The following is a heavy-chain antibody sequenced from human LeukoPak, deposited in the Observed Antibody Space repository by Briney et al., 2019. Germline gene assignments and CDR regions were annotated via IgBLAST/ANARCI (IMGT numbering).Heavy chain of an antibody. V-gene: IGHV3-23*01. Sequence: GGSLRPSFAAPEFTFSSNAMSWFRQAPGKGLEWVSAISGSGGSTYYADSVKGRFTISRDNSKNTLYLQMNSLRAEDTAVYYCAKDWAAGGWGQGTLVTVSS. CDR3: AKDWAAGG. CDR1: EFTFSSNA. D-gene: IGHD6-13*01. CDR2: ISGSGGST. J-gene: IGHJ4*02.